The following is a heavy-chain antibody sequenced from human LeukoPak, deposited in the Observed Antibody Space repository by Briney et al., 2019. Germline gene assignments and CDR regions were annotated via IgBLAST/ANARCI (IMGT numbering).Heavy chain of an antibody. CDR2: IKQDGGEI. CDR1: GVTFSSYW. CDR3: AKESPGLELLHY. V-gene: IGHV3-7*01. J-gene: IGHJ4*02. D-gene: IGHD1-7*01. Sequence: GGSLRLSCAASGVTFSSYWMTWVRQAPGKGLEWVASIKQDGGEIYYVDSVKGRFTISRDNAKNSLYLQMNSLRAEDTAVYYCAKESPGLELLHYWGQGTLVTVSS.